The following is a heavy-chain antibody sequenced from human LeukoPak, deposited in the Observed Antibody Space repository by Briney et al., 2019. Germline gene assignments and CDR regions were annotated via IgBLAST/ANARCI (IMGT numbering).Heavy chain of an antibody. CDR1: GFTFSNFA. V-gene: IGHV3-23*01. D-gene: IGHD5-18*01. CDR3: AKASYSYGNDAFDI. J-gene: IGHJ3*02. Sequence: GGSLRLSCAASGFTFSNFAMSWLRQVPEKGLEWVSTIRGGGAGAHYADSVKGRFTISRDNSKNTLYVEMNSLRAEDTAVYFCAKASYSYGNDAFDIWGQGTKVTVSS. CDR2: IRGGGAGA.